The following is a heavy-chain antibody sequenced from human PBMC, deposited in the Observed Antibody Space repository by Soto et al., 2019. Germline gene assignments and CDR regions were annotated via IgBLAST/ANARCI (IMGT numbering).Heavy chain of an antibody. Sequence: SETLSLTCTVSGGSISGYYWSWIRQPPGKGLEWIGYIYYSGSSNYSPSLKSRVTMSVDTSKTQFSLKLSSVTAADTAVYYCARQGRYGDYYFDHWGQGTPVTVSS. D-gene: IGHD4-17*01. CDR1: GGSISGYY. V-gene: IGHV4-59*08. J-gene: IGHJ4*02. CDR3: ARQGRYGDYYFDH. CDR2: IYYSGSS.